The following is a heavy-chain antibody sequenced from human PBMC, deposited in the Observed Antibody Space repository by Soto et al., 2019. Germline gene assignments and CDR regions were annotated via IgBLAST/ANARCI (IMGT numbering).Heavy chain of an antibody. CDR3: ARRGSSWYQGIDY. D-gene: IGHD6-13*01. CDR1: GFTFSIYE. J-gene: IGHJ4*02. V-gene: IGHV3-48*03. CDR2: ISSSGSTI. Sequence: GSLRLSCAASGFTFSIYEMNWVRQAPGKGLGWVSYISSSGSTIYYADSVKGRFTISRNNAKNSLYLQMNSLRAEDTAVYYCARRGSSWYQGIDYWGQGTLVTVSS.